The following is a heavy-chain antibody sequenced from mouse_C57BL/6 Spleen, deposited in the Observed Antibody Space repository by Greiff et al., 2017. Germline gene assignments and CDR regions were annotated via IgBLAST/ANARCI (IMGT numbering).Heavy chain of an antibody. CDR2: IYPGDGDT. J-gene: IGHJ1*03. D-gene: IGHD1-1*01. Sequence: QVQLQQSGPELVKPGASVKISCKASGYAFSSSWMNWVKQRPGKGLEWIGRIYPGDGDTNYNGKFKGKATLTADKSSSTAYMHLSSLSSEVSAVYFCARRIYYGSSYGYFDVWGTGTTVTVSS. CDR1: GYAFSSSW. V-gene: IGHV1-82*01. CDR3: ARRIYYGSSYGYFDV.